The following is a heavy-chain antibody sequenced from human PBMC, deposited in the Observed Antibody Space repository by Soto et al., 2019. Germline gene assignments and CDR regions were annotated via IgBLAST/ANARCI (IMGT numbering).Heavy chain of an antibody. D-gene: IGHD3-22*01. J-gene: IGHJ3*02. CDR3: ARERGYYYDSSGYSHAFDI. Sequence: TLSLTCTVSGGSISSSSYHWGWIRQPPGKGLEWIGSIYYSGSTYYNPSLKSRVTISVDTSKNQFSLKLSSVTAADTAVYYCARERGYYYDSSGYSHAFDIWGQGTMVTVS. CDR2: IYYSGST. CDR1: GGSISSSSYH. V-gene: IGHV4-39*02.